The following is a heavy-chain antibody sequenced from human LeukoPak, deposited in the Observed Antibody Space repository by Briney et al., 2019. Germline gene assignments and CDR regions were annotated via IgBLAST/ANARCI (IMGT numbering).Heavy chain of an antibody. CDR2: FYYSGGT. V-gene: IGHV4-39*01. J-gene: IGHJ4*01. CDR1: GVSISDNNFY. CDR3: ARMSFAFDPSFFDY. D-gene: IGHD3-3*01. Sequence: SETLSLTRSVSGVSISDNNFYWAWIRQPPGKGLEWIGIFYYSGGTYYNPSLQSRVTISGDTSKNLFSLHLRSATVADTAIYFCARMSFAFDPSFFDYWGHGALVPVSS.